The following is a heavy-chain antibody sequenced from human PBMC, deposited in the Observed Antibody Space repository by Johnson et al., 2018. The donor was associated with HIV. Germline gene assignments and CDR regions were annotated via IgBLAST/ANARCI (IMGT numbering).Heavy chain of an antibody. D-gene: IGHD3-16*01. CDR3: ARDRQSGGGDADVFDI. V-gene: IGHV3-33*08. CDR1: GFTFSSYA. Sequence: QMLLVESGGGLVQPGGSLRLSCAASGFTFSSYAMHWVRQAPGKGLEWVAVIWYDGSNKYYADSVKGRFTISRDNSKNTVYLQMNSLRAEDTAVYYCARDRQSGGGDADVFDIWGQGTLVSVSS. CDR2: IWYDGSNK. J-gene: IGHJ3*02.